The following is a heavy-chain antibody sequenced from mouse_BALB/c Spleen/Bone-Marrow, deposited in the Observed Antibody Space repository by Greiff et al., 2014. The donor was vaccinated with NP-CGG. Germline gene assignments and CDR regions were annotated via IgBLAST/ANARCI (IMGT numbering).Heavy chain of an antibody. CDR3: ARSGYDGFAY. V-gene: IGHV1S81*02. J-gene: IGHJ3*01. D-gene: IGHD2-2*01. CDR1: GYTFTSYW. Sequence: VQLQQSGAELVKPGASVKLSCKASGYTFTSYWMHWVKQRPGQGLEWIGEINPSNGRTNYNEKFKSKATLTVEKSSSTAYMQLSSLTSEDSAVYYCARSGYDGFAYWGQGTLVTVSA. CDR2: INPSNGRT.